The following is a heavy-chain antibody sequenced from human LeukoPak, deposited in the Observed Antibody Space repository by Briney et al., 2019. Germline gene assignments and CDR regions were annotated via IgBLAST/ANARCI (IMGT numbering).Heavy chain of an antibody. V-gene: IGHV3-9*01. Sequence: GRSLRLSCAASGFTFDDYAMHWVRQAPGKGLEWVSGISWNSGSIGYADSVKGRFTISRDNAKNSLYLQMNSLRAEDTAVYYCARVLTGSSSWNYWGQGTLVTVSS. D-gene: IGHD6-13*01. J-gene: IGHJ4*02. CDR1: GFTFDDYA. CDR3: ARVLTGSSSWNY. CDR2: ISWNSGSI.